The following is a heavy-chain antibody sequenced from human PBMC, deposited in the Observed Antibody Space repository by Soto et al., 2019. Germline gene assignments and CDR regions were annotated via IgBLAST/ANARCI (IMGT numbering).Heavy chain of an antibody. Sequence: QVQLVESGGGVAQPGRSLRLSCAPSGFTFNNYAMHWVRQAPGKGLEWVTFISYDGSNKYYADSVKGRFTISRDNSKNTLYLQMNSLRAEDTAVYYCAREEGGSGWSVFDYWGQGTLVTVSS. CDR3: AREEGGSGWSVFDY. CDR2: ISYDGSNK. V-gene: IGHV3-30-3*01. CDR1: GFTFNNYA. J-gene: IGHJ4*02. D-gene: IGHD6-19*01.